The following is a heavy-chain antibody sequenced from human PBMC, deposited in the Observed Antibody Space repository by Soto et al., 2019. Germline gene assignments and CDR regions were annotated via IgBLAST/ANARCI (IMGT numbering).Heavy chain of an antibody. D-gene: IGHD6-19*01. V-gene: IGHV1-46*01. Sequence: ASVKVSCKASGYTFTSYYIHWVRQAPGEGLEWMGIINPSGGSTSYAQKFQDRVTVTRDTSTSTVYMELSSLRSEDTAVYYCARIPGIAVAGTSWGQGTLVTVSS. CDR1: GYTFTSYY. CDR2: INPSGGST. CDR3: ARIPGIAVAGTS. J-gene: IGHJ5*02.